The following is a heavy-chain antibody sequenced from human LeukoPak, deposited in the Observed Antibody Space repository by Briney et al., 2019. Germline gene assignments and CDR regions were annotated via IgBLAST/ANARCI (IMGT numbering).Heavy chain of an antibody. V-gene: IGHV3-23*01. CDR2: ISGSGGNT. D-gene: IGHD6-19*01. J-gene: IGHJ4*02. CDR3: AKDQVSLAGRASYIDC. Sequence: GGSLRLSCAASGFTFSSYAMSWVRQAPGKGLEWVSPISGSGGNTFYADSVKGRFTISRDNSKNTLYLEMNSLRAEDTAVYYCAKDQVSLAGRASYIDCWGQGTLVTVSS. CDR1: GFTFSSYA.